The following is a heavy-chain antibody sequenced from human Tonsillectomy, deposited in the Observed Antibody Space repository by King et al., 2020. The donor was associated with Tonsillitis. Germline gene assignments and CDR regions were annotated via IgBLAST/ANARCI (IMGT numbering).Heavy chain of an antibody. CDR2: IDHSGST. D-gene: IGHD6-13*01. J-gene: IGHJ6*02. V-gene: IGHV4-59*01. Sequence: QVQLQESGPGLVKPSETLSLTCTVSGGSISTYYWSWIRQPPGKGLEWIGYIDHSGSTNYNPSLKSRVTISVDTSKNQFSLKLSSVTAADTAVYYCASDIPGQLASEGFFPGGDYYYYDGMDGWGQGTTVTVSS. CDR3: ASDIPGQLASEGFFPGGDYYYYDGMDG. CDR1: GGSISTYY.